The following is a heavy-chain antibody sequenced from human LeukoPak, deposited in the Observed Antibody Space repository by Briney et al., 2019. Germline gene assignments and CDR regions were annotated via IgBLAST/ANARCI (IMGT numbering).Heavy chain of an antibody. Sequence: GRSLRLSCAASGFIFSYYGMHWVRQAPGKGLEWVAVISYDENNKYYADSVKGRFTISRDNAKNSLYLQMNSLRAEDTAFYYCARDTFDYWGQGTLVTASS. V-gene: IGHV3-30*03. CDR1: GFIFSYYG. CDR2: ISYDENNK. CDR3: ARDTFDY. J-gene: IGHJ4*02.